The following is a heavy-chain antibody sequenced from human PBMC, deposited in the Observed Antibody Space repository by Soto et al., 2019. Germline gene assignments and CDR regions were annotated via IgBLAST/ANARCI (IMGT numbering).Heavy chain of an antibody. Sequence: ASVKVSCKASGYTFTSYDINWVRQSTGQGLEWMGWMNPNSGNTGYAQKFQGRVTMTRNTSISTAYMELSSLRSEDTAVYYCARGHQTIFGTFDIWGQGTMVTVSS. CDR1: GYTFTSYD. D-gene: IGHD3-3*01. J-gene: IGHJ3*02. CDR2: MNPNSGNT. V-gene: IGHV1-8*01. CDR3: ARGHQTIFGTFDI.